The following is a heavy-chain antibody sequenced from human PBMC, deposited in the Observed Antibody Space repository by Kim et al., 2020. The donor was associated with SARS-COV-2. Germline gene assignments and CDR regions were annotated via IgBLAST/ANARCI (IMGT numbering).Heavy chain of an antibody. J-gene: IGHJ4*02. V-gene: IGHV3-48*02. D-gene: IGHD6-19*01. CDR2: TK. CDR3: ASIASIAVADY. Sequence: TKYSADSVKCRFTISRDNAKNSLYLQMNSLRDDDTAVYYCASIASIAVADYWGQGTLVTVSS.